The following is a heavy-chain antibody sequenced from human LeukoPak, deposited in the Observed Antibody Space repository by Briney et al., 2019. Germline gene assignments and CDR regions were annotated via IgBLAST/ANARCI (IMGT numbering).Heavy chain of an antibody. CDR2: INPNSGDA. D-gene: IGHD2-2*02. Sequence: ASVKVSCKASGYTFPGYDMHWVRQVPGQGLEWMGWINPNSGDANYAQNFQGRVTMTRDTSISTLYLELSRLRSDDTAMYYCVRAGCSATSCHTWFDPWGQGTLVTVPS. J-gene: IGHJ5*02. CDR3: VRAGCSATSCHTWFDP. CDR1: GYTFPGYD. V-gene: IGHV1-2*02.